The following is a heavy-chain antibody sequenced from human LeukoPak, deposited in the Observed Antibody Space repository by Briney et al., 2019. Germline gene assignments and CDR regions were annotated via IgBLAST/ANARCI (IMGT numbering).Heavy chain of an antibody. V-gene: IGHV1-18*01. Sequence: ASVKVSCKASGYTFTSYGISWVRQAPGQGLEWMGWISAYNGNTNYAQKLQGRVTMTTDTSTSTAYMELRSLRSDDTAVYYCARVGIVVVIPYYYYYMDVWGKGTTVTISS. D-gene: IGHD3-22*01. CDR3: ARVGIVVVIPYYYYYMDV. CDR2: ISAYNGNT. CDR1: GYTFTSYG. J-gene: IGHJ6*03.